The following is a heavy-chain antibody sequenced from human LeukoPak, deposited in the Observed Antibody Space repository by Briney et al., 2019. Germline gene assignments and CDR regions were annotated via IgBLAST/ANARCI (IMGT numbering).Heavy chain of an antibody. J-gene: IGHJ4*02. V-gene: IGHV3-7*01. CDR3: ASSSTPRRPFDY. CDR1: GFTFSSYW. D-gene: IGHD2-2*01. Sequence: GGSLRLSCAASGFTFSSYWMSWVRQAPGKGLEWVGNIKQDGSEKYYVDSVKGLFTISRDNAKNSLYLQMNSLRAEDTAVYYYASSSTPRRPFDYWGQGTLVTVSS. CDR2: IKQDGSEK.